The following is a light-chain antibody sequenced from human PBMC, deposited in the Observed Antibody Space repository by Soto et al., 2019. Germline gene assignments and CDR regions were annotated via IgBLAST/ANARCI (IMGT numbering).Light chain of an antibody. Sequence: ETVLTQSPGTLSLSPGERATLSCRASQSITNNSLAWYQQKPVQAPRLLIYGASSKVTGIPDRFSGSGSGTDFTLTISRLEPEDFAVYYCQQYRTSPITFGQGTRLEIK. J-gene: IGKJ5*01. CDR3: QQYRTSPIT. CDR1: QSITNNS. V-gene: IGKV3-20*01. CDR2: GAS.